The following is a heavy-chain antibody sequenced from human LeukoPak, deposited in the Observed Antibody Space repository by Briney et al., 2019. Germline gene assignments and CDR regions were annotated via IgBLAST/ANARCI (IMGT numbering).Heavy chain of an antibody. CDR1: GFTFSTYA. D-gene: IGHD1-26*01. J-gene: IGHJ4*02. V-gene: IGHV3-23*01. Sequence: GSLRLSCEASGFTFSTYAMSWVRQAPGKGLDWVSAISGSGGSAYYSDSVKGRFTISRDNSKNTLYLQMDSLRADDTALYFCAKRPPTRGATTFVDQWGQGTLVTVSS. CDR3: AKRPPTRGATTFVDQ. CDR2: ISGSGGSA.